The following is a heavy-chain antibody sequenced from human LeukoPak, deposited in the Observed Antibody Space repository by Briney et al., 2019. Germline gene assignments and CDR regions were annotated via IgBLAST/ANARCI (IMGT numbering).Heavy chain of an antibody. CDR3: ARHSYCSSTSCYIYYYYMDV. J-gene: IGHJ6*03. CDR2: TNHSGST. CDR1: GGSISSNY. Sequence: PSETLSLTCTVSGGSISSNYWSWIRQPPGKELKWIGETNHSGSTNYNPSLKSRVTISVDTSKNQFSLKLSSVTAADTAVYHCARHSYCSSTSCYIYYYYMDVWGKGTTVTVSS. D-gene: IGHD2-2*02. V-gene: IGHV4-34*01.